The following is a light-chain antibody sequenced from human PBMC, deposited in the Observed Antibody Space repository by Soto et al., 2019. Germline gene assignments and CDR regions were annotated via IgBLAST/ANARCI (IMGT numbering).Light chain of an antibody. CDR1: SSNIGNNY. CDR3: GTWVYSLCVYV. J-gene: IGLJ1*01. V-gene: IGLV1-51*02. CDR2: ESN. Sequence: QSVLTQPPSVSAGPGQKVTISCSGSSSNIGNNYVSWYQQLPGAAPKLLIYESNRRPSGIPDQFSGSKSATSATLGITGLQTGVYSDDYGGTWVYSLCVYVVVTVTNVTV.